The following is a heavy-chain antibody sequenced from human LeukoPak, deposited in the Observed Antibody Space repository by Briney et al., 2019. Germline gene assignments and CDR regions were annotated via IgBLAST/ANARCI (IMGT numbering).Heavy chain of an antibody. J-gene: IGHJ4*02. CDR1: GYTFTGYS. Sequence: ASVKVSCKASGYTFTGYSIHWVRQAPGQGLGWMGWINPNSGGTNCAQKFQGRVTMTRDTSISTAYMELSRLRSDDTAVYYCARGKVSSGIQVWLPSYWGQGTLVTVSS. V-gene: IGHV1-2*02. CDR2: INPNSGGT. CDR3: ARGKVSSGIQVWLPSY. D-gene: IGHD5-18*01.